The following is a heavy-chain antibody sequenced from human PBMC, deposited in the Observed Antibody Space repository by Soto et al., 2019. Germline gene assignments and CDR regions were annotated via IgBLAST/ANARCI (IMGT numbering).Heavy chain of an antibody. J-gene: IGHJ4*02. D-gene: IGHD6-19*01. CDR3: ASSADSSGWYYFKY. CDR2: IIPIFGTA. Sequence: QVQLVQSGAAVKKPGSSVKVSCKASGGTFSSYAISWVRQAPGQGLAWMGGIIPIFGTANYAQKFQGRVTINADESTTTVYMELSSLRSEDTAVYSCASSADSSGWYYFKYWGQGTLVTVSS. CDR1: GGTFSSYA. V-gene: IGHV1-69*12.